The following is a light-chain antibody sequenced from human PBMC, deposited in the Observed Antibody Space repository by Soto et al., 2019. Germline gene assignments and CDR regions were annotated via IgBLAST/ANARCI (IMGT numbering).Light chain of an antibody. V-gene: IGLV2-14*01. CDR1: SSDDGGYNY. CDR3: GTWDSSLSVYV. J-gene: IGLJ1*01. CDR2: DVS. Sequence: VLTQPASVSWSPGQSITISCTGTSSDDGGYNYVSWYQQHPGKAPKLMIYDVSNRPSGVSNRFSGSKSGTSATLGITGLQTGDEADYYCGTWDSSLSVYVFGTGTKVTVL.